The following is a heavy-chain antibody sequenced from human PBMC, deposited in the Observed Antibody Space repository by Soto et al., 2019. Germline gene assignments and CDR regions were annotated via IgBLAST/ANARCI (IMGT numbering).Heavy chain of an antibody. CDR2: VFHTGTT. J-gene: IGHJ4*02. CDR3: ARSAGWYAVHS. Sequence: QVQLQESGPGLVKPSGTLSLTCAVSGDSVSSPYYWCWVRQPPGKGLGWIGEVFHTGTTSYNPSLRSRVTISMDTSNNQFSLDLSSVTAADTAVYYCARSAGWYAVHSWGPGTLVIVSS. CDR1: GDSVSSPYY. D-gene: IGHD6-19*01. V-gene: IGHV4-4*02.